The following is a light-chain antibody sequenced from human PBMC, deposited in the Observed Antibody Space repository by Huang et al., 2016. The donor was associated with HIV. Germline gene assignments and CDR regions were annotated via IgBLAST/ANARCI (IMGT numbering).Light chain of an antibody. J-gene: IGKJ4*01. CDR2: GAS. V-gene: IGKV1-39*01. Sequence: DIQMTQSPSSLSASVGDRVTITCRASQTITTYLSWYKQKPGKAPKLLSYGASSLQSGVPSRFSGSGSCTDFTLTISSLQPEDFATYYCQQSYFTPLTFGGGTRLEIK. CDR1: QTITTY. CDR3: QQSYFTPLT.